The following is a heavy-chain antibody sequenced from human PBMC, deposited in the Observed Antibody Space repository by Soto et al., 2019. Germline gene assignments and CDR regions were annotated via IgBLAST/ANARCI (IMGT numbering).Heavy chain of an antibody. Sequence: SETLSLTCTVSGGSISSGGYYWSWIRQHPGKGLEWIGYIYYSGSTYYNPSLKSRVTISVDRSKNQFSLKLSSVTAADTAVYYCARAPVSRGYSGDVWGKGTTVTVSS. V-gene: IGHV4-31*03. D-gene: IGHD2-15*01. CDR3: ARAPVSRGYSGDV. CDR1: GGSISSGGYY. J-gene: IGHJ6*04. CDR2: IYYSGST.